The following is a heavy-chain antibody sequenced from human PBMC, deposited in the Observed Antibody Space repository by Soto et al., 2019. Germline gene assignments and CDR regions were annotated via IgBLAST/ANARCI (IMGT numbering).Heavy chain of an antibody. V-gene: IGHV4-31*03. CDR3: ARGRDYGDNNHYFDY. D-gene: IGHD4-17*01. Sequence: SETLSLTCTVSGGSISSGGYYWSWIRQHPGKGLEWIGYIYYSGSTYYNPSLKSRVTISVDTSKNQFSLKLSSVTAADTAVYYCARGRDYGDNNHYFDYWGQGTLVTVSS. J-gene: IGHJ4*02. CDR2: IYYSGST. CDR1: GGSISSGGYY.